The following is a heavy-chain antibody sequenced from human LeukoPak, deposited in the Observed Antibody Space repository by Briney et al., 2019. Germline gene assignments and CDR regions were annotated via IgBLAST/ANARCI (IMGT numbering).Heavy chain of an antibody. J-gene: IGHJ4*02. CDR1: GFTFSSYA. D-gene: IGHD5-18*01. CDR2: ISGSGGST. V-gene: IGHV3-23*01. CDR3: AKDRANRIQRAFGY. Sequence: GGSLRLSCAASGFTFSSYAMSWVRQAPGKGLEWVSAISGSGGSTYYADSVKGRFTISRDNSKNTLYLQMNSLRAEDTSVYYCAKDRANRIQRAFGYWGQGTLVTVSS.